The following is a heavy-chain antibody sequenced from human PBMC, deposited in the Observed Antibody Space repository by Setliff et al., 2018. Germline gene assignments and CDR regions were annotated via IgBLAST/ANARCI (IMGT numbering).Heavy chain of an antibody. V-gene: IGHV3-7*03. CDR1: GFTFSSYW. CDR3: ARGPF. CDR2: IKGDESEK. Sequence: GGSLRLSCAASGFTFSSYWMSWVRQAPGKGLERLANIKGDESEKNYVDSVKGRSSISRDIAKNSLILQMNSLRVDDTAVYYCARGPFWGQGTLVTVSS. J-gene: IGHJ4*02.